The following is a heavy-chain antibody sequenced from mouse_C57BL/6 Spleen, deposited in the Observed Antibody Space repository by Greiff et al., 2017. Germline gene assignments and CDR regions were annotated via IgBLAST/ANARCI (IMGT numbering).Heavy chain of an antibody. CDR2: ISSGGSYT. CDR3: ARHRGQRSAWFAY. D-gene: IGHD3-3*01. J-gene: IGHJ3*01. CDR1: GFTFSSYG. Sequence: EVKLVESGGDLVKPGGSLTLSCAASGFTFSSYGMSWVRQTPDKRLEWVATISSGGSYTYYPDSVKGRFTISRDNAKNTLYLQMSSLKSEDTAMYYCARHRGQRSAWFAYWGQGTLVTVSA. V-gene: IGHV5-6*02.